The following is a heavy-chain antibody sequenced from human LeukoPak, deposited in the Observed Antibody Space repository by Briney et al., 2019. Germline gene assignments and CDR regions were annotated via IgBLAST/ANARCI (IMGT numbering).Heavy chain of an antibody. V-gene: IGHV3-73*01. CDR3: TGGSGSYSDY. J-gene: IGHJ4*02. Sequence: PGGSLRLSCAASGFTFSGSTMHWVRQASGKGLEWVGRIRSKTDNYATAYAASVKGRFTISRDDSKNTAYLQMNSLKTEDTAVYYCTGGSGSYSDYWGQGTLVTVSS. CDR2: IRSKTDNYAT. D-gene: IGHD3-10*01. CDR1: GFTFSGST.